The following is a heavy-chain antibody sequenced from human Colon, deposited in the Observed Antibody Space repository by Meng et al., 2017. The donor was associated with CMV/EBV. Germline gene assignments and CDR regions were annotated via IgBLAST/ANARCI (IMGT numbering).Heavy chain of an antibody. J-gene: IGHJ6*02. Sequence: GESLKISCASSELTFGSYGMHWVRQAPGKGLEWVAFIRYDGAVTYYADSVKGRFTISRDNSRNTLHLQINGLRADDTAVYYCAKTTDSTLLYYYYGMDVWGQGTTVTVSS. CDR1: ELTFGSYG. CDR3: AKTTDSTLLYYYYGMDV. D-gene: IGHD6-13*01. V-gene: IGHV3-30*02. CDR2: IRYDGAVT.